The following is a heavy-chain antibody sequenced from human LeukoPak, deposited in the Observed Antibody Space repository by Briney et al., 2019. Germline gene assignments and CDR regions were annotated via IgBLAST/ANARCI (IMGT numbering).Heavy chain of an antibody. CDR1: GYTLIELS. D-gene: IGHD5-12*01. CDR2: FDPEDGET. V-gene: IGHV1-24*01. CDR3: ARYWDLYSGYAITTFDI. J-gene: IGHJ3*02. Sequence: ASVKVSCKVSGYTLIELSMHWVRQAPGKGLEWMGGFDPEDGETIYAQKFQGRVTMTEDTSTDTAYMELRSLRSEDTAAYYCARYWDLYSGYAITTFDIWGQGTMVTVSS.